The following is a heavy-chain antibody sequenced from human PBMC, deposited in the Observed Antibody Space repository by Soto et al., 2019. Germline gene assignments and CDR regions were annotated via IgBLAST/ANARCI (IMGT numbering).Heavy chain of an antibody. D-gene: IGHD5-12*01. CDR3: ARYNGGYSGYDGWFDP. CDR2: IDPSDSYI. CDR1: GYTFTTYW. V-gene: IGHV5-10-1*03. Sequence: EVQLEQSGAEVKKPGESLRISCKSSGYTFTTYWISWVRQMPGKGLEWMGRIDPSDSYINYSPSFQGHVTISADKSINTAYLQWSSLKASDTALYFCARYNGGYSGYDGWFDPWGQGTLVTVSS. J-gene: IGHJ5*02.